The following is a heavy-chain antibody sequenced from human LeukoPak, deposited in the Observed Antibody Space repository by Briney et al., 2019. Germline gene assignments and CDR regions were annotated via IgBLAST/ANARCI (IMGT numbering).Heavy chain of an antibody. Sequence: SETLSLTCTVSGGSTSSSSYYWGWIRQPPGKGLEWIGSIYYSGSTYYNPSLRSRVTISVDTSKNQFSLKLSSVTAADTAVYYCARRPNYCSGGSCYPSWFDPWGQGTLVTVSS. V-gene: IGHV4-39*01. CDR1: GGSTSSSSYY. CDR2: IYYSGST. CDR3: ARRPNYCSGGSCYPSWFDP. J-gene: IGHJ5*02. D-gene: IGHD2-15*01.